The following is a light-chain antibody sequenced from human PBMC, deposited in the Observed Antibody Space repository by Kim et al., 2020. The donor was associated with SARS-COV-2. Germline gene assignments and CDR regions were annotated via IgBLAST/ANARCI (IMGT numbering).Light chain of an antibody. CDR1: QDTTTA. CDR3: QQFRNYPRT. J-gene: IGKJ1*01. Sequence: GARVAIPCLASQDTTTALAWYQQKPGKTPKLLMYDVSTLESGVPSRFSGSGSGTDFTLTIGSLQPEEFATYYCQQFRNYPRTFGQRNQVDSK. CDR2: DVS. V-gene: IGKV1D-13*01.